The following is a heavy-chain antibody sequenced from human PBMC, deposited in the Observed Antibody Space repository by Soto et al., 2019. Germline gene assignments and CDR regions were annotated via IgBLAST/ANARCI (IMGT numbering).Heavy chain of an antibody. CDR3: ARHPRDDYNYGGSGIFDY. Sequence: QLQLQESGPGLVKPSETLSLTCSVSGGSISSRTFWWAWIRQPPGRGLEWIGDMYYSGSSYSSPSLKSRVTLSVDTSKNQLSLKLNSVTAADTAVYYCARHPRDDYNYGGSGIFDYWGQGTLVTVSS. CDR1: GGSISSRTFW. V-gene: IGHV4-39*01. J-gene: IGHJ4*02. D-gene: IGHD4-4*01. CDR2: MYYSGSS.